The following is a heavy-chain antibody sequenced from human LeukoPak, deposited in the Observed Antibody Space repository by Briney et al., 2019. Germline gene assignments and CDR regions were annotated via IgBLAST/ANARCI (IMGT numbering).Heavy chain of an antibody. Sequence: ASVKVSCKASGYTFTSYAINWVRQAPGQGLEWMGWINTHSGDPTYAQGFTGRFVFSWDTSVSTAYLQISSLKAEDTALYYCAREGRGFTNGFSDYWGQGTLVTVSP. V-gene: IGHV7-4-1*02. CDR3: AREGRGFTNGFSDY. CDR1: GYTFTSYA. CDR2: INTHSGDP. J-gene: IGHJ4*02. D-gene: IGHD5-24*01.